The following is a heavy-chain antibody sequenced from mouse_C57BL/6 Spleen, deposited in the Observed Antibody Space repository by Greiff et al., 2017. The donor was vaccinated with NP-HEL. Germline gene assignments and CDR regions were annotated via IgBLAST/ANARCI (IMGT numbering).Heavy chain of an antibody. D-gene: IGHD2-3*01. J-gene: IGHJ2*01. CDR3: ARNSEYDGYYFDY. CDR2: IWTGGGT. Sequence: VKLMESGPGLVAPSQSLSITCTVSGFSLTSYAISWVRQPPGKGLEWLGVIWTGGGTNYNSALKSRLSISNDNSKSQVFLKMNSLQTDDTARYYCARNSEYDGYYFDYWGQGTTLTVSS. CDR1: GFSLTSYA. V-gene: IGHV2-9-1*01.